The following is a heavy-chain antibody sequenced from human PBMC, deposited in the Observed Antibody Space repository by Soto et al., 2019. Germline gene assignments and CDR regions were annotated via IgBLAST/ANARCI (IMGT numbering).Heavy chain of an antibody. D-gene: IGHD2-15*01. CDR2: IYDTGST. V-gene: IGHV3-66*01. J-gene: IGHJ6*03. Sequence: EGQLVESGGGLVQPGGSLRLSCAASGFTVSRSYMSWVRQAPGKGLEWVAVIYDTGSTYYADYVEGRFSIFRDSFKNTVYLQMNRLRDEDTAVYDGARGGGGPMGYLRRRVRPQPKHMDVWGKGTTVIVSS. CDR3: ARGGGGPMGYLRRRVRPQPKHMDV. CDR1: GFTVSRSY.